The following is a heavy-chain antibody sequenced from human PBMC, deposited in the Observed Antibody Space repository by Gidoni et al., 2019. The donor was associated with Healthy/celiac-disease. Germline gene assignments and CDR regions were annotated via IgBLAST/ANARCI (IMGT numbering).Heavy chain of an antibody. V-gene: IGHV3-20*01. CDR2: INWNGGST. Sequence: EVQLVESGGGVVRPGGSLRLSCAASGFTFDDYGMSWVRQAPGKGLEWVSGINWNGGSTGYADSVKGRFTISRDNAKNSLYLQMNSLRAEDTALYHCARGGGRWLQNYYYYGMDVWGQGTTVTVSS. CDR3: ARGGGRWLQNYYYYGMDV. D-gene: IGHD5-12*01. J-gene: IGHJ6*02. CDR1: GFTFDDYG.